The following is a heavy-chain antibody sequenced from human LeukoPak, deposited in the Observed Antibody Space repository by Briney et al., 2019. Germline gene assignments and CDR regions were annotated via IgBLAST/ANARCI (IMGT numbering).Heavy chain of an antibody. CDR3: AKQMAVDYFDY. V-gene: IGHV3-30-3*02. Sequence: GGSLRLSCAASGFTFSSYAMHWVRQAPGKGLEWVAVVSYDGSNKYYADSVKGRFTTSRDNAKNTLYLQMNSLRAEDTAVYYCAKQMAVDYFDYWGQGTLVTVSS. CDR2: VSYDGSNK. CDR1: GFTFSSYA. D-gene: IGHD5-24*01. J-gene: IGHJ4*02.